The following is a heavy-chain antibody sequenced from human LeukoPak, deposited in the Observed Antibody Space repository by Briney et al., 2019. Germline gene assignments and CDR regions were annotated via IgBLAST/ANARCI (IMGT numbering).Heavy chain of an antibody. CDR3: AREDCSGGSCPNDY. CDR2: IYSGGST. Sequence: PGGSLRLSCAASGFTVSSNYMGWVRQAPGKGLEWVSVIYSGGSTYYADSVRGRFTISRDNSKNTLYLQMNSLRAEDTAVYYCAREDCSGGSCPNDYWGQGTLVTVSS. D-gene: IGHD2-15*01. V-gene: IGHV3-66*02. CDR1: GFTVSSNY. J-gene: IGHJ4*02.